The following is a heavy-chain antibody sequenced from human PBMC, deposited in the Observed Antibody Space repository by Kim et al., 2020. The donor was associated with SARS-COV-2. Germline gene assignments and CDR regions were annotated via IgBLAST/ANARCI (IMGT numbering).Heavy chain of an antibody. CDR2: IYYSGST. V-gene: IGHV4-59*01. Sequence: SETLSLTCTVSGGSISSYYWSWIRQPPGKGLEWIGYIYYSGSTNYNPSLKSRVTISVDTSKNQFSLKLSSVTAADTAVYYCAREPDYGDYFDYCGQGTLV. J-gene: IGHJ4*02. CDR1: GGSISSYY. D-gene: IGHD4-17*01. CDR3: AREPDYGDYFDY.